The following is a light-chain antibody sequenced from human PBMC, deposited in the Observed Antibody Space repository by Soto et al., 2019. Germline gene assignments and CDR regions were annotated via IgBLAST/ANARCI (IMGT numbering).Light chain of an antibody. CDR1: SSNIGAGYD. V-gene: IGLV1-40*01. J-gene: IGLJ2*01. Sequence: QSVLTQPPSVSGAPGQRVTISCTRSSSNIGAGYDVHWYQQLPGTAPKLLIYGNSNRPSGVPDRFSGSKSGTSASLAITGLQAEDEADYYCQSYDSSQSAWVFGGGTKLTVL. CDR2: GNS. CDR3: QSYDSSQSAWV.